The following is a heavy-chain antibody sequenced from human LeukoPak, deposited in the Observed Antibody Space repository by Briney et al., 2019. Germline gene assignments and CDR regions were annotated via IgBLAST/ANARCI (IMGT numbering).Heavy chain of an antibody. CDR3: AREVYYYYYMDV. Sequence: SETLSLTCTVSGGSISSYYWSWIRQPPGKGLEWIGYIYYSGSTNYNPSLKSRVTISVDTSKNQFSLKLSSVTAADTAVYYCAREVYYYYYMDVWGKGTTVTVSS. V-gene: IGHV4-59*01. CDR2: IYYSGST. CDR1: GGSISSYY. J-gene: IGHJ6*03.